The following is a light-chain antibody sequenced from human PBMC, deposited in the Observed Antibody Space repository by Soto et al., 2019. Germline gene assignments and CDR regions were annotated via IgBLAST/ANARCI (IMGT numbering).Light chain of an antibody. J-gene: IGKJ3*01. CDR1: QSVSSSY. Sequence: EIVLTQSPGTLSLSPGERATLSCRASQSVSSSYLAWYQQKPGQAPRLLIYGASTRATGIPETLSGRGSGTAFTLTISRLEPDDFAVYYCQQYGSSPPFTFGPGTKVDIK. V-gene: IGKV3-20*01. CDR2: GAS. CDR3: QQYGSSPPFT.